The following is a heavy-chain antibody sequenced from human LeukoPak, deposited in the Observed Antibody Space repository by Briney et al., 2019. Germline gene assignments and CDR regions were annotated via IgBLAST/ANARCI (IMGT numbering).Heavy chain of an antibody. CDR2: ISWNSGSI. Sequence: GRSLRLSCVGSGFTFGEYAMHWVRQAPGKGLEWVSGISWNSGSIAYADSVKGRFTISRDNAKNSLYLQMNSLRAEDMALYYCARGSATGGRMDYWGQGTLVTVSS. J-gene: IGHJ4*02. D-gene: IGHD5-24*01. V-gene: IGHV3-9*03. CDR1: GFTFGEYA. CDR3: ARGSATGGRMDY.